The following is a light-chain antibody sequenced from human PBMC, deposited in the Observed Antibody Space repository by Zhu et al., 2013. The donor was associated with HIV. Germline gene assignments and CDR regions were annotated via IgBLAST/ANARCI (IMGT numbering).Light chain of an antibody. V-gene: IGKV3-11*01. CDR1: QSVWNNY. Sequence: NVLTQSPGTLSLSPGERANLSCRASQSVWNNYLAWYQQKPGQAPRLLIYDASNRATGIPARFSGSGSGTDFTLTISSLEPEDFAVYYCQQRSNWPLTFGGGTKVEIK. J-gene: IGKJ4*01. CDR3: QQRSNWPLT. CDR2: DAS.